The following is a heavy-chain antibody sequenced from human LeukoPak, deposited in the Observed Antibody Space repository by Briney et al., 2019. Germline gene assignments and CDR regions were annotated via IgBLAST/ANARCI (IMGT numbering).Heavy chain of an antibody. Sequence: GASVTVSCKASGYTFTSYHMHWVRQAPGQGLEWMGIINPSGGRTSYAQKFQGRVTMTRDMSTSTVYMELSSLISDDTAVYYCARGDGEGATIYAFDIWGQGTMVTVSS. D-gene: IGHD1-26*01. CDR1: GYTFTSYH. CDR2: INPSGGRT. CDR3: ARGDGEGATIYAFDI. J-gene: IGHJ3*02. V-gene: IGHV1-46*01.